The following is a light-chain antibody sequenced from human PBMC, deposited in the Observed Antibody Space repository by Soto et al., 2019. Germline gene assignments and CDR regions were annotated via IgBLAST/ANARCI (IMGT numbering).Light chain of an antibody. Sequence: DIQMTQSPSSLSASVGERVTIPCRASQGISSWLAWYQQKPEKAPKLLLYAASSLQSGVPSRFSGSGSGTDFTLTISSLQPEDFATYYCQQTYRTPRTFGQGTKVDI. J-gene: IGKJ1*01. CDR1: QGISSW. CDR3: QQTYRTPRT. CDR2: AAS. V-gene: IGKV1-39*01.